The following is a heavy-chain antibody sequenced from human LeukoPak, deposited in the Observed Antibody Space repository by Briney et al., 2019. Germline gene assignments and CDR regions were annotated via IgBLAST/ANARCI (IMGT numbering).Heavy chain of an antibody. Sequence: GGSLRLSCAASGFTVNTAWMSWVRQAPGKGLEWVGRITDGGTTEYAAPVKGRFTISRDDSKNTLYLQMSGLKSEDTGVYYCTTDNVRGVWGQGIPVTVSS. D-gene: IGHD3-10*01. CDR2: ITDGGTT. CDR1: GFTVNTAW. J-gene: IGHJ4*02. V-gene: IGHV3-15*01. CDR3: TTDNVRGV.